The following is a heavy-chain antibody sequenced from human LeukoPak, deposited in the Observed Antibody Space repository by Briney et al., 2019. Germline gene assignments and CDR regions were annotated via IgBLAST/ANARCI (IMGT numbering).Heavy chain of an antibody. J-gene: IGHJ6*02. V-gene: IGHV5-51*01. CDR3: ASGIAVAGIGLDV. CDR1: GYSFTSYW. Sequence: GESLKISCKGSGYSFTSYWIGWVRQMPGKGLEWMGIIYPGDSDTRYSPSFQGQVTISADKSISTAYLQWSSLKASGTAMYYCASGIAVAGIGLDVWGQGTTVTVSS. D-gene: IGHD6-19*01. CDR2: IYPGDSDT.